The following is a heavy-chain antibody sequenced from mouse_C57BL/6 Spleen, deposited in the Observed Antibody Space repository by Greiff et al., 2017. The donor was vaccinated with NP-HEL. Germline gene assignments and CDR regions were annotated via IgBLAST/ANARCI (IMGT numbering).Heavy chain of an antibody. CDR2: ISDGGSYT. CDR1: GFTFSSYA. J-gene: IGHJ2*01. V-gene: IGHV5-4*01. D-gene: IGHD1-1*01. CDR3: ARDRGLLHPFDY. Sequence: DVQLVESGGGLVKPGGSLKPSCAASGFTFSSYAMSWVRQTPEKRLEWVATISDGGSYTYYPDNVKGRFTISRDNAKNNLYLQMSHLKSEDTAMYYCARDRGLLHPFDYWGQGTTLTVSS.